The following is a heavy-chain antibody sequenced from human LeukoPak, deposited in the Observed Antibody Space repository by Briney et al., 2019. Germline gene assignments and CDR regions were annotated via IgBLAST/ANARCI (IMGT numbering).Heavy chain of an antibody. CDR3: AGVYYDSSGYRT. D-gene: IGHD3-22*01. CDR2: INHSGST. CDR1: GGSFSGYY. J-gene: IGHJ4*02. Sequence: SETLSLTCAVYGGSFSGYYWSWIRQPPGKGLEWIGEINHSGSTNYNPSLKSRVTISVDTSKNRLSLKLSSVTAADTAVYYCAGVYYDSSGYRTWGQGTLVTVSS. V-gene: IGHV4-34*01.